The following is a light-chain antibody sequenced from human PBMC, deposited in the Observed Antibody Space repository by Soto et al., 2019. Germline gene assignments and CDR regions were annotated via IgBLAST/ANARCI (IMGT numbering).Light chain of an antibody. CDR3: QQNNISPMT. Sequence: QFPTPLVGSPGERATLSFWANQSVSGDLAWYQHKPGQAPRLLIYAASNRHRDAPARFAGSGSGTEFTLTISSLQSEDFAAYFCQQNNISPMTFGQGTRVEIK. CDR2: AAS. J-gene: IGKJ5*01. V-gene: IGKV3-15*01. CDR1: QSVSGD.